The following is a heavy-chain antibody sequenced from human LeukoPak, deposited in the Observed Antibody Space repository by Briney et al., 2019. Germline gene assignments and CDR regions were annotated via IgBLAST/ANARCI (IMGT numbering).Heavy chain of an antibody. D-gene: IGHD2-2*01. Sequence: ASVKVSCKASGYTFTSYTMNWVRQAPGQGLEWMGWINTNTGNPTYAQGFTGRFVFSLDTSVSTAYLQISSLKAEDTAVYYCAREVGIVVVPAAIPSYNWFDPWGQGTLVTVSS. CDR2: INTNTGNP. CDR3: AREVGIVVVPAAIPSYNWFDP. J-gene: IGHJ5*02. CDR1: GYTFTSYT. V-gene: IGHV7-4-1*02.